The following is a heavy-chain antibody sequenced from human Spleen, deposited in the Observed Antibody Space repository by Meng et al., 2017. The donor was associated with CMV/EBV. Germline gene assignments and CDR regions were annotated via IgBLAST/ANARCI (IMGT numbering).Heavy chain of an antibody. Sequence: GGSLRLSCAASGFTFSRYVMSWVRQAPGKGLEWVSYISSSGSIIYYADSVKGRFTISRDNAKNSLYLQMNSLRAEDTAVYYCARDREAARPGYYYGMDVWGQGTTVTVSS. CDR2: ISSSGSII. CDR3: ARDREAARPGYYYGMDV. D-gene: IGHD6-6*01. V-gene: IGHV3-48*04. J-gene: IGHJ6*02. CDR1: GFTFSRYV.